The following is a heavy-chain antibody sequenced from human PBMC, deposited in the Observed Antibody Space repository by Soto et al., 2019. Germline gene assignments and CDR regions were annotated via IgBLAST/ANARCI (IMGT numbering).Heavy chain of an antibody. CDR2: IYHSGST. V-gene: IGHV4-4*02. CDR3: ARRPRLSYAGYYGMDV. Sequence: SETLSLTCAVSGGSISSSNWWSWVRQPPGKGLEWIGEIYHSGSTNYNPSLKSRVTISVDKSKNQFSLKLSSVTAADTAMYYCARRPRLSYAGYYGMDVWGQGTTVTVSS. J-gene: IGHJ6*02. CDR1: GGSISSSNW. D-gene: IGHD3-10*01.